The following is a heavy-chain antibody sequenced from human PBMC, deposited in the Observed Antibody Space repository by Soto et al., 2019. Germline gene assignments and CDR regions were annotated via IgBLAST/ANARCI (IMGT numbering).Heavy chain of an antibody. V-gene: IGHV1-18*01. CDR2: ISAYNGNT. CDR3: ARDGIPYDYVWGSYRGFDY. J-gene: IGHJ4*02. CDR1: GYTFTSYG. D-gene: IGHD3-16*02. Sequence: ASVKVSCKASGYTFTSYGISWVRQAPGQGLEWMGWISAYNGNTNYAQKLQGRVTMTTDTSTSTAYMELRSLRSDDTAVYYCARDGIPYDYVWGSYRGFDYWGQGTLVTSPQ.